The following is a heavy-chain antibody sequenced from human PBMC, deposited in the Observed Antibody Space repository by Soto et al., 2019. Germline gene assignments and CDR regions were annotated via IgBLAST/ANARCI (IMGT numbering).Heavy chain of an antibody. D-gene: IGHD4-17*01. J-gene: IGHJ5*02. Sequence: SETLSLTCTVSGGSISSYYWSWIRQPPGKGLEWIGYIYYSGSTNYNPSLKSRVTISVDTSKNQFSLKLSSVTAADTAVYYCAREALTGTTGGDWFDPWGQGTLVTVSS. CDR1: GGSISSYY. V-gene: IGHV4-59*01. CDR3: AREALTGTTGGDWFDP. CDR2: IYYSGST.